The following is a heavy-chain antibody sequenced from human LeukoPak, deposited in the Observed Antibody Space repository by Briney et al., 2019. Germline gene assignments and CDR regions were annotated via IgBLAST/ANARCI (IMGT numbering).Heavy chain of an antibody. J-gene: IGHJ5*02. CDR2: INPNSGGT. Sequence: ASVKVSCKASGYTFTGYYMHWVRQAPGQGLEWMGWINPNSGGTNYAQKFQGRVTMTRDTSISTAYMELSSLRSEDTAVYYCASSPYYDFWSGYSSPNWFDPWGQGTLVTVSS. CDR1: GYTFTGYY. D-gene: IGHD3-3*01. V-gene: IGHV1-2*02. CDR3: ASSPYYDFWSGYSSPNWFDP.